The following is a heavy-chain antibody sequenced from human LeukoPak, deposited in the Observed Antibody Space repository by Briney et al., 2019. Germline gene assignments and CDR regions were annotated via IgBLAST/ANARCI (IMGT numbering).Heavy chain of an antibody. CDR3: AREGFLEWLFFDD. Sequence: GGSLRLSCAASGFTFSSYSMNWVRQVPGEGLEWISYISHSSATIYYADSVRGRFTISRDNAKNSLYLQMNSLRAEDTAVYYCAREGFLEWLFFDDWGQGTPVTVSS. D-gene: IGHD3-3*01. CDR1: GFTFSSYS. CDR2: ISHSSATI. V-gene: IGHV3-48*01. J-gene: IGHJ4*02.